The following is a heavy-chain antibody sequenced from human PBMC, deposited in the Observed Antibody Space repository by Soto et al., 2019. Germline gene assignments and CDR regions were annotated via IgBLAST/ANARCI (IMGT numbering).Heavy chain of an antibody. CDR3: AREHGIVGAMWRYLEY. CDR2: INAGNGNT. D-gene: IGHD1-26*01. Sequence: ASVKVSCKASGYTLSNYALQWVRQAPGQRLEWMGWINAGNGNTQYSQKFQGRVTFTRDTSASTAYMELSSLRPEDTAAYYCAREHGIVGAMWRYLEYWGEGTLFT. J-gene: IGHJ4*02. V-gene: IGHV1-3*01. CDR1: GYTLSNYA.